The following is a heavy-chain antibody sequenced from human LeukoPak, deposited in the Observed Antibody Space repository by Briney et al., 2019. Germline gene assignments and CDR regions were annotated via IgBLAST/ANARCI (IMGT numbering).Heavy chain of an antibody. CDR3: ARDARGGSYYYYYMDV. J-gene: IGHJ6*03. D-gene: IGHD6-25*01. CDR2: IYYSGST. CDR1: GGSISSYY. Sequence: SETLSLTCTVSGGSISSYYWSWIRQPPGKGLEWIGYIYYSGSTNYNPSLKSRVTISVDTSKNQFSLKLSSVTAADTAVYYCARDARGGSYYYYYMDVWGKGTTVTVSS. V-gene: IGHV4-59*01.